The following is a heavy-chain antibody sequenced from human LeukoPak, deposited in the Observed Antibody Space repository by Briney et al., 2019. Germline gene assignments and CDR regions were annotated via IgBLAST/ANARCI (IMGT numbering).Heavy chain of an antibody. CDR3: ARVVVVGDPFDY. V-gene: IGHV3-11*01. J-gene: IGHJ4*02. CDR1: GFTFSDYY. Sequence: GGSLRPSCAASGFTFSDYYMSWIRQAPGKGLEWVSYISSSGSTIYYADSVKGRFTISRDNAKNSLYLQMNSLRAEDTAVYYCARVVVVGDPFDYWGQGTLVTVSS. D-gene: IGHD2-15*01. CDR2: ISSSGSTI.